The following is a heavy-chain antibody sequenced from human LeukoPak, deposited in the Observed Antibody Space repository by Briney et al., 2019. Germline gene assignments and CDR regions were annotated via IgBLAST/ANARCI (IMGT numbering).Heavy chain of an antibody. CDR2: IKSKTDGGTT. D-gene: IGHD1-7*01. CDR3: TNWNYGIAAFDI. CDR1: GFTFSNAW. J-gene: IGHJ3*02. Sequence: GGSLRLSCAASGFTFSNAWMSWVRQTPGKGLEWVGRIKSKTDGGTTDYAAPVKGRFTISRDDSQNTLYLQMNSLKTEDTALYYCTNWNYGIAAFDIWGQGTMVTVSS. V-gene: IGHV3-15*01.